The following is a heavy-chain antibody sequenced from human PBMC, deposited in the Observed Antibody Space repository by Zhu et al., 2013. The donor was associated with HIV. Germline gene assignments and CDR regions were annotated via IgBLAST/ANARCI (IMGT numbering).Heavy chain of an antibody. D-gene: IGHD4-17*01. CDR3: ARVGGATVIHWYFDL. CDR2: IYSGGST. J-gene: IGHJ2*01. Sequence: EVQLVETGGGLIQPGGSLRLSCAASGFTVSSNYMSWVRQAPGKGLEWVSVIYSGGSTYYADSVKGRFTISRDNSKNTLYLQMNSLRAEDTAVYYCARVGGATVIHWYFDLWGLAPWSLSPQ. V-gene: IGHV3-53*02. CDR1: GFTVSSNY.